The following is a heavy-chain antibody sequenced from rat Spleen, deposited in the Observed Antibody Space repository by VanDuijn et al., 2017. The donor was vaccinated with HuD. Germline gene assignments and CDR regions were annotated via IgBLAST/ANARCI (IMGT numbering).Heavy chain of an antibody. J-gene: IGHJ2*01. CDR1: GFNFNDYW. CDR2: INKDSRTI. Sequence: EVKLVESGGGLVQPGRSLKLSCAASGFNFNDYWMGWVRQAPGKGLEWIAEINKDSRTIKYVPSLKDKLTISRDNAKNTLYLQMSRLGSEDTAIYYCVREERGVDYWGQGVMVTVSS. CDR3: VREERGVDY. V-gene: IGHV4-2*01.